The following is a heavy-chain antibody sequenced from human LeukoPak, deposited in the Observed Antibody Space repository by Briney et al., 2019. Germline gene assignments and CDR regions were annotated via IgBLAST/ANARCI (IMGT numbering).Heavy chain of an antibody. V-gene: IGHV1-69*13. CDR2: IIPIFGTA. CDR1: GYTFTSYY. CDR3: ARALYCSGGSCFNYYMDV. Sequence: ASVKVSCKASGYTFTSYYMHWVRQAPGQGLEWMGGIIPIFGTANYAQKFQGRVTITADESTSTAYMELSSLRSEDTAVYYCARALYCSGGSCFNYYMDVWGKGTTVTVSS. J-gene: IGHJ6*03. D-gene: IGHD2-15*01.